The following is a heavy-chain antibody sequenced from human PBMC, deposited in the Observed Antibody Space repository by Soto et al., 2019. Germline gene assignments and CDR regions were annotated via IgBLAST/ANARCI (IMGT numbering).Heavy chain of an antibody. CDR1: GYSFTTYG. J-gene: IGHJ6*02. Sequence: QVQLVQSGAEVKKPGASVKVSCKASGYSFTTYGISWVRQAPGQGLEWMGWISDYNGNTNYEKKFQGRVTMTTDTSTTTAYMELKSLRSDDTAVYYCAREGYYSGSESYSPPRYYGMDVWGQGTTVTVS. CDR3: AREGYYSGSESYSPPRYYGMDV. V-gene: IGHV1-18*01. CDR2: ISDYNGNT. D-gene: IGHD3-10*01.